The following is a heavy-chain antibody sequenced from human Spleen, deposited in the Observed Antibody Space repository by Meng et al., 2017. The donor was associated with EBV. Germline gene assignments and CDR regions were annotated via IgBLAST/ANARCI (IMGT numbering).Heavy chain of an antibody. CDR2: INYRGNT. V-gene: IGHV4-30-4*01. J-gene: IGHJ5*02. CDR1: GGSISIGGYY. CDR3: ARGAAKWFDP. Sequence: QVSVQESGPGLWKPSQTLSLTCDVYGGSISIGGYYWSWIRQPPGKGLEWIGYINYRGNTYDNPSLRSRAALSVDTSKNQFSLKLSSVTAADTAVYYCARGAAKWFDPWGPGTLVTVSS. D-gene: IGHD6-25*01.